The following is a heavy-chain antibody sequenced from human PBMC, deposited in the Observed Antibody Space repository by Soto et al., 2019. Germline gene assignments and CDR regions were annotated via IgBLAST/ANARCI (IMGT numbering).Heavy chain of an antibody. Sequence: GGSLRLSCAASGFTFSNYAMSWVRQAPGKGLEWVSAISGSGGSTYYADSVKGRFTISRDNSKNTLYLQMNNLRAEDTAVYYCAKFYDHSIYDISSVTDYWGQGTLVTVSS. CDR2: ISGSGGST. J-gene: IGHJ4*02. V-gene: IGHV3-23*01. CDR3: AKFYDHSIYDISSVTDY. D-gene: IGHD3-3*01. CDR1: GFTFSNYA.